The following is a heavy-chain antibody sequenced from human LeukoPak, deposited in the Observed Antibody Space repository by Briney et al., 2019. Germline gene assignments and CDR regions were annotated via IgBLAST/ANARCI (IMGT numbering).Heavy chain of an antibody. CDR3: ARDNAAAFDI. Sequence: GASVKVSCKASGYTFTGYYMHWVRQAPGQGLEWMGWINPNSGGTNYAQKFQGRVTMTTDTSTSTAYMELRSLRSDDTAVYYCARDNAAAFDIWGQGTMVTVSS. V-gene: IGHV1-2*02. J-gene: IGHJ3*02. D-gene: IGHD6-25*01. CDR1: GYTFTGYY. CDR2: INPNSGGT.